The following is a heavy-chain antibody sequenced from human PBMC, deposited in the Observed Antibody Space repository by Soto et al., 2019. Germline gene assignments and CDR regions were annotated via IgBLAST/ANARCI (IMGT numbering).Heavy chain of an antibody. CDR1: GGSISSYY. Sequence: SETLSLTCTVSGGSISSYYWSWIRQPSGKGLEWIGYIYYSGSTNYNPSLKSRVTISVDTSKNQFSLKLSSVTAADTAVYYCARDWSYCSGGSCYRDAFDIWGQGAMVTVSS. CDR2: IYYSGST. CDR3: ARDWSYCSGGSCYRDAFDI. J-gene: IGHJ3*02. D-gene: IGHD2-15*01. V-gene: IGHV4-59*01.